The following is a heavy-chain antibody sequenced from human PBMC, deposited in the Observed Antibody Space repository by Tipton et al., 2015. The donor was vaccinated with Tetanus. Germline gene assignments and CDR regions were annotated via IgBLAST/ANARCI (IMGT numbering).Heavy chain of an antibody. CDR2: IIPIFGTA. J-gene: IGHJ4*02. Sequence: QLVQSGAEVKKPGSSVKVSCKASGGTFSSYAISWVRQAPGQGLEWMGGIIPIFGTANYAQKFQGRVTITADESTSTAYMELSSLRSEDTAVYYCARDLYYYDSSGSTQFDYWGQGTLVTVSS. V-gene: IGHV1-69*01. CDR3: ARDLYYYDSSGSTQFDY. CDR1: GGTFSSYA. D-gene: IGHD3-22*01.